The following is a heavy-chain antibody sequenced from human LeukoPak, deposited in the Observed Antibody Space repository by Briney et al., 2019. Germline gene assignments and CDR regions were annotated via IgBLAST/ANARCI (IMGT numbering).Heavy chain of an antibody. CDR3: ASGVAVFPFDY. CDR2: IYYSGST. D-gene: IGHD3-3*01. CDR1: GGSIRSYY. V-gene: IGHV4-59*01. Sequence: PSETLSLTXTVSGGSIRSYYWSWIRQPPGKGLEWIGYIYYSGSTNYNPSLKSRVTISVDTSKNQFSLKLSSVTAADTAVYYCASGVAVFPFDYWGQGTLVTVSS. J-gene: IGHJ4*02.